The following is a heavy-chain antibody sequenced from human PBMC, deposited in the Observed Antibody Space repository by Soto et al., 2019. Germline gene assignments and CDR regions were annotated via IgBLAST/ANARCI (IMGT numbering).Heavy chain of an antibody. CDR1: GGSISSSSYY. D-gene: IGHD4-17*01. Sequence: QLQLQESGPGLVKPSETLSLTCTVSGGSISSSSYYWGWIRQPPGKGLEWIGSIYYSGSTYYNPSLKSRVTISVDTSKNQFSLKLSSVTAADTAMYYCARHLYGDYLFDYWGQGTLVTVSS. CDR3: ARHLYGDYLFDY. J-gene: IGHJ4*02. V-gene: IGHV4-39*01. CDR2: IYYSGST.